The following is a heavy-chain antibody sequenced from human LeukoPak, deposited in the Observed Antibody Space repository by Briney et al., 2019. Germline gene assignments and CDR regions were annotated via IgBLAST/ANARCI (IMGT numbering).Heavy chain of an antibody. V-gene: IGHV4-59*08. Sequence: PSETLSLTCTVSGGSISTFYWNWIRQPPGKGLEWIGHIYYSGSTNYNPSLKSRVTISVDTSKNQFSLKLSSVTAADTAVYYCVRHQWVPAFDIWGQGTMVTVSS. D-gene: IGHD1-26*01. J-gene: IGHJ3*02. CDR3: VRHQWVPAFDI. CDR1: GGSISTFY. CDR2: IYYSGST.